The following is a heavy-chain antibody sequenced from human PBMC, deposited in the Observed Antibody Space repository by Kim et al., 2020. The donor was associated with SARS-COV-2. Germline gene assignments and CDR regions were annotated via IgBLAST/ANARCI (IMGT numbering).Heavy chain of an antibody. CDR2: IYAGDSDS. D-gene: IGHD3-16*01. V-gene: IGHV5-51*01. CDR1: GYNFPNYW. CDR3: ARSAGPYDYYFDS. Sequence: GESLKISCKGSGYNFPNYWIGWVRQMPGKGLEWMGIIYAGDSDSRYSPSFQGQVTISADKSTTTAYLQWSRLKASDTAMYYCARSAGPYDYYFDSWGQGT. J-gene: IGHJ4*02.